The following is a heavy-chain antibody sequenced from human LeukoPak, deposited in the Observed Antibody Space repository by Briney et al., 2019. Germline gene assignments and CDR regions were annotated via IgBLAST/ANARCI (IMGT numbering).Heavy chain of an antibody. J-gene: IGHJ4*02. CDR2: ISSSGSTI. Sequence: PGGSLRLSCAASGFTFSIHDMYWIRQAPGKGLEWVSYISSSGSTIYYADSVKGRFTISRDNSKNTLYLQMNSLRAEDTAVYYCANAGRDSSSTISCGMDVWGQGTLVTVSS. D-gene: IGHD6-13*01. V-gene: IGHV3-48*01. CDR1: GFTFSIHD. CDR3: ANAGRDSSSTISCGMDV.